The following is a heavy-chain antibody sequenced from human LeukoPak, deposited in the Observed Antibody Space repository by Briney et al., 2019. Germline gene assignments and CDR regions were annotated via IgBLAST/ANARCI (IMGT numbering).Heavy chain of an antibody. J-gene: IGHJ4*02. D-gene: IGHD3-10*01. CDR3: ATPTDPYYYGSGTHPPGY. V-gene: IGHV3-23*01. Sequence: GGSLRLSCAASGFTFSSYAMSWVPQAPGKGLEWVSAISGSGGSTYYADSVKGRFTISRDNSKNTLYLQMNSLRAEDTAVYYCATPTDPYYYGSGTHPPGYWGQGTLVTVSS. CDR1: GFTFSSYA. CDR2: ISGSGGST.